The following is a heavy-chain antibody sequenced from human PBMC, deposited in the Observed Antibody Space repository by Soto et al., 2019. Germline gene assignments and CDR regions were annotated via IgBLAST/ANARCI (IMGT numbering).Heavy chain of an antibody. Sequence: PGGSLRLSCAASGFTFSSYAMSWVRQAPGKGLEWVSAISGSGGSTYYADSVKGRFTISRDNSKNTLYLQMNSLRAEDTAVYYCAKEGVKWELIWRRDYYYYGMDVWGQGTTVTVSS. CDR1: GFTFSSYA. CDR3: AKEGVKWELIWRRDYYYYGMDV. J-gene: IGHJ6*02. CDR2: ISGSGGST. V-gene: IGHV3-23*01. D-gene: IGHD1-26*01.